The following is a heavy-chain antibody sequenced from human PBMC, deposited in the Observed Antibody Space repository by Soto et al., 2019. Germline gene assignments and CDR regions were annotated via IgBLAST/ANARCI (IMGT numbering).Heavy chain of an antibody. CDR1: GGSFSGYY. D-gene: IGHD3-9*01. J-gene: IGHJ5*02. CDR3: ARGKLLYYDILTGYRRQRFDP. CDR2: INHSGST. V-gene: IGHV4-34*01. Sequence: QVQLQQWGAGLLKPSETLSLTCAVYGGSFSGYYWSWIRQPPGKGLEWIGEINHSGSTNYNPSLKSRVTISVDTSKNQFSLKLSSVTAADTAVYYCARGKLLYYDILTGYRRQRFDPWGQGTLVTVSS.